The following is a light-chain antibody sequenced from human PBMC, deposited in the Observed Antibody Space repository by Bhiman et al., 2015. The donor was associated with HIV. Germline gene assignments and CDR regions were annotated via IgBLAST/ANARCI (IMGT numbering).Light chain of an antibody. J-gene: IGLJ2*01. CDR1: ASDVGNYDL. CDR2: EVT. Sequence: QSALTQPASVSGSPGQSITISCTGTASDVGNYDLVSWYQQYPGTAPKLLIFEVTKRPSWVSNRFSGSKSGNTASLTISGLQAEDEADYYCYSYTTSSTLVFGGGTKLTVL. CDR3: YSYTTSSTLV. V-gene: IGLV2-14*02.